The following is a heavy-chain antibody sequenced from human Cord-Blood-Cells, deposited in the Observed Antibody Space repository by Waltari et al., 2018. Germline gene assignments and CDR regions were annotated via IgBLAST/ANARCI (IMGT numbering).Heavy chain of an antibody. J-gene: IGHJ6*02. D-gene: IGHD6-19*01. CDR3: ARDYLIAVAGYYYYYGMDV. Sequence: QVQLVQSGAEVKKPGASVKVSCKASGYTFTGYYMHWVRQAPGQGLEWMGWINPNGGGTNYAQKFQGWVTRTRDTSISTAYMELSRLRSDDTAVYYCARDYLIAVAGYYYYYGMDVWGQGTTVTVSS. CDR1: GYTFTGYY. V-gene: IGHV1-2*04. CDR2: INPNGGGT.